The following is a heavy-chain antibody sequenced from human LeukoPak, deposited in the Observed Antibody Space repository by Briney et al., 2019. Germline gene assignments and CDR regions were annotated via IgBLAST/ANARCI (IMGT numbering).Heavy chain of an antibody. CDR1: GYTFNSYA. J-gene: IGHJ4*02. CDR3: AKEPASGSCFDY. D-gene: IGHD3-10*01. V-gene: IGHV3-23*01. CDR2: ISGSGGST. Sequence: GGSLRLSCAASGYTFNSYAMSWVRQAPGKGLEWVSAISGSGGSTYYADSVKGRFTISRDSSKNTLYLQMNSLRAEDTALYYCAKEPASGSCFDYWGQGTLVTVSS.